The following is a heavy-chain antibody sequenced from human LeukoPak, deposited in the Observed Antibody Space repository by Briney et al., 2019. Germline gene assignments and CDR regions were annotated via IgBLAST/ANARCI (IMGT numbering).Heavy chain of an antibody. CDR3: ARSAGFSHFDY. D-gene: IGHD3-9*01. V-gene: IGHV1-2*02. CDR1: GYTLTGYY. CDR2: INPKNGGT. J-gene: IGHJ4*02. Sequence: ASVKVSCKASGYTLTGYYVHWVRQAPGQGLEWMGWINPKNGGTNYAQKFQDRVTMIRDTSISAAYMVLSRLRSDDTAVYYCARSAGFSHFDYWGQGTLVTVSS.